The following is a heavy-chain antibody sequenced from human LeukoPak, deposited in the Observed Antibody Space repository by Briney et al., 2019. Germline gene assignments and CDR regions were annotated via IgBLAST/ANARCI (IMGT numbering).Heavy chain of an antibody. CDR3: AKDNYYGSGSYFSFLYGMDV. J-gene: IGHJ6*04. D-gene: IGHD3-10*01. CDR1: GFTFSSYG. V-gene: IGHV3-30*18. Sequence: GRSLRLSCAASGFTFSSYGMHWVRQAPGKGLEWVAVISYDGSNKYYADSVKGRFTISRDNSKNTLYLQMNSLRAEDTAVYYCAKDNYYGSGSYFSFLYGMDVWGKGTTVTVSS. CDR2: ISYDGSNK.